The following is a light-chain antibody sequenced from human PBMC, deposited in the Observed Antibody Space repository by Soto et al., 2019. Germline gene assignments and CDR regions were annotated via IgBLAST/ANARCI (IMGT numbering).Light chain of an antibody. CDR3: QQADIRLLA. Sequence: DIVMTQSPDSLAVSLGERATINCKSSQPVLHSSNNRHNLAWYQQKPGQPPKLLIYWASTRESGVPDRITGSVYRTDITLSLGSLHAEDVAFYSFQQADIRLLAFGPGTRV. CDR2: WAS. V-gene: IGKV4-1*01. CDR1: QPVLHSSNNRHN. J-gene: IGKJ3*01.